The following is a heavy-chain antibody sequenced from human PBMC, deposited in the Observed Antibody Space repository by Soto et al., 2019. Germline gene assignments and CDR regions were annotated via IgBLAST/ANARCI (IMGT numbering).Heavy chain of an antibody. V-gene: IGHV3-11*01. J-gene: IGHJ4*02. CDR2: ISKDSGRAT. Sequence: PGGSLRLSCAASGFIFRDWFMSWIRQAPGKGLEWISYISKDSGRATRYADSVKGRFTISRDNAKNSLFLQMNNLTVEDTAVYYCTTVPGYYYDNSAYTTYFDYWGQGTLVTVSS. CDR1: GFIFRDWF. CDR3: TTVPGYYYDNSAYTTYFDY. D-gene: IGHD3-22*01.